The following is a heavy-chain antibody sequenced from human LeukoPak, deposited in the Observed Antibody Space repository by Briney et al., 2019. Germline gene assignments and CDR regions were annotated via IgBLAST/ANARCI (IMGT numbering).Heavy chain of an antibody. CDR1: GFTFGDYA. V-gene: IGHV3-53*01. Sequence: GGSLRLSCTASGFTFGDYAMSWVRQAPGKGLEWVSVIYSGGSTYYADSVKGRFTISRDNSKNTLYLQMNSLRAEDTAVYYCARLGLAVDYLGQGALPTVSS. CDR2: IYSGGST. CDR3: ARLGLAVDY. J-gene: IGHJ4*02.